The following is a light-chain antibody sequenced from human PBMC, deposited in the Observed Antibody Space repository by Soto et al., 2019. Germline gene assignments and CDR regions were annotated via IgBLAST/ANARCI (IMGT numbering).Light chain of an antibody. V-gene: IGKV3-20*01. CDR3: HQYGSSPPVT. CDR2: GAS. CDR1: QSVSSN. J-gene: IGKJ5*01. Sequence: EIVMTQSPATLSVSPGERATLSCRASQSVSSNLAWYQQKPGQAPRLLIYGASSRATGIPDRFSGSGSGTDFTLTISRLEPEDFAMYYCHQYGSSPPVTFGRGTRLEIK.